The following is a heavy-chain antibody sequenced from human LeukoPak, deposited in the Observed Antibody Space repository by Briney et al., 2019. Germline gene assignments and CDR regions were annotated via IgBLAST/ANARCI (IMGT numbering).Heavy chain of an antibody. J-gene: IGHJ4*02. Sequence: GGSLRLSCAASGFTVSSNYMSWVRQAPGKGLEWVSILYSGGGTYYADSVKGRFAISRDNSKSTLYLQMNSLRAEDTAVYYCASRLMTTVSYFDCWGQGTLVTVSS. CDR1: GFTVSSNY. V-gene: IGHV3-66*01. CDR3: ASRLMTTVSYFDC. CDR2: LYSGGGT. D-gene: IGHD4-11*01.